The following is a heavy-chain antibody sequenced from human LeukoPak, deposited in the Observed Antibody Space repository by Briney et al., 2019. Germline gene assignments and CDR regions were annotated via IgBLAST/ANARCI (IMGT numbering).Heavy chain of an antibody. CDR1: GFTFSSYA. D-gene: IGHD1-26*01. V-gene: IGHV3-30-3*01. CDR2: ISSDGNTK. CDR3: ARGRIVGSTDDAFDI. Sequence: GGSLRLSCAASGFTFSSYAMSWVRQAPGKGLEWAAVISSDGNTKYYADSVKGRFTISRDNSNNTLYLQMNSLRADDTAIYYCARGRIVGSTDDAFDIWGQGTMVTLSS. J-gene: IGHJ3*02.